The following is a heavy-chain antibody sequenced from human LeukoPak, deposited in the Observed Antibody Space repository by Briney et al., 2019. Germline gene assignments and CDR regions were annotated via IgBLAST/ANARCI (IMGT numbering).Heavy chain of an antibody. CDR2: INPSGGST. CDR1: GYTFTSYY. J-gene: IGHJ4*02. D-gene: IGHD3-22*01. Sequence: GASVKVSCTASGYTFTSYYMHWVRQAPGQGLEWMGLINPSGGSTSYTQKFQGRVTITRDTSTNTVYIELNSLRSEDTAVYYCARDRDGNDRLDYWGQGTLVTVSS. CDR3: ARDRDGNDRLDY. V-gene: IGHV1-46*01.